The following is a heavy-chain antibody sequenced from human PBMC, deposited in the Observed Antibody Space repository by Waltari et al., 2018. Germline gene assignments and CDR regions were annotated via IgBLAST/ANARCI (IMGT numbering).Heavy chain of an antibody. D-gene: IGHD2-21*01. CDR2: FYYSGNT. J-gene: IGHJ4*02. Sequence: QLQLQELGPGLVNPSETLLLTCTVSGGSISTKTYYWGWIRQPPGKGLEWIGSFYYSGNTYYNPSLKSRVHISVDSSKNQCSLKLNSVTAADTALYYCARHQGYCVDDRCYPPFDHWCQGTLVNVSS. CDR3: ARHQGYCVDDRCYPPFDH. V-gene: IGHV4-39*01. CDR1: GGSISTKTYY.